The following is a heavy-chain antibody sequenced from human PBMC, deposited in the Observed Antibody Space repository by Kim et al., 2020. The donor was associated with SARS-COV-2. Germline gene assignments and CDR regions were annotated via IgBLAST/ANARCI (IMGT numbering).Heavy chain of an antibody. CDR1: GIIFNYYS. Sequence: GGSLRLSCAASGIIFNYYSFVWVRQAPNKGLEWLASISHDGSTEFYADSVKNRFTVSRDNSKNMLYLQMNSLRADDTSLYYCTRIGYSFSFGQGFASWGQGTLVTVSS. CDR2: ISHDGSTE. J-gene: IGHJ4*02. D-gene: IGHD5-18*01. V-gene: IGHV3-30-3*01. CDR3: TRIGYSFSFGQGFAS.